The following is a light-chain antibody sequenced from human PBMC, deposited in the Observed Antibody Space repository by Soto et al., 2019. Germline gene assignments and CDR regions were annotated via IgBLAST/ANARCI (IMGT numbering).Light chain of an antibody. CDR3: QSYDSSLSGSV. V-gene: IGLV1-40*01. Sequence: QSVLTQPPSVSGAPGQRVTISCTGSSSNIGAGYDVHWYQQLPGTAPKLLIYGNSNRPSGVPDRFSCSKSGTSASLAITGIQAEDEADYYCQSYDSSLSGSVFGGGTKLTVL. J-gene: IGLJ2*01. CDR1: SSNIGAGYD. CDR2: GNS.